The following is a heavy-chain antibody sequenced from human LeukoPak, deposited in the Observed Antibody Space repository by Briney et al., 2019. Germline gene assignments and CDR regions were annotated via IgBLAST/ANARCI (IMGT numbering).Heavy chain of an antibody. CDR1: GGSISTSNYY. J-gene: IGHJ6*03. CDR2: IYYSGST. V-gene: IGHV4-61*01. D-gene: IGHD3-9*01. CDR3: AREGWLSSRYYMDV. Sequence: SETLSLTCTVSGGSISTSNYYWGWIRQPPGKGLEWIGYIYYSGSTNYNPSLKSRVTISVDTSKNQFSLKLSSVTAADTAVYYCAREGWLSSRYYMDVWGKGTTVTVSS.